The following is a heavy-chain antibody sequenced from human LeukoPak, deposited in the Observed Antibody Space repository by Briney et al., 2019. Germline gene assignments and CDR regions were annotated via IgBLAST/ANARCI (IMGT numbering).Heavy chain of an antibody. D-gene: IGHD1-1*01. CDR2: INPDDTNI. J-gene: IGHJ4*02. CDR3: ARPRRAERDEDF. CDR1: GYSFTNYW. V-gene: IGHV5-51*01. Sequence: GESLKVSFKASGYSFTNYWIGWVRKMPGKGLEWVAMINPDDTNIAYSPFFQGRVTISADRSISTAYLQWSSPKASDTAMYYCARPRRAERDEDFWGQASQVSVSS.